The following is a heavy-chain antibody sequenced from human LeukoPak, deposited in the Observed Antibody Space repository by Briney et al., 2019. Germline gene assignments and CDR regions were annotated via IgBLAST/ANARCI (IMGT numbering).Heavy chain of an antibody. Sequence: PSETLSITCTVSGGSISSYYWSWIRQPAGKGLEWIGRIYTSGSTNYNPSLKSRVTMSVDTSKNQFSLKLSSVTAADTAVYYCARQPGGSSLWDYYYYYYMDVWGKGTTVTVSS. CDR2: IYTSGST. CDR1: GGSISSYY. D-gene: IGHD6-13*01. CDR3: ARQPGGSSLWDYYYYYYMDV. J-gene: IGHJ6*03. V-gene: IGHV4-4*07.